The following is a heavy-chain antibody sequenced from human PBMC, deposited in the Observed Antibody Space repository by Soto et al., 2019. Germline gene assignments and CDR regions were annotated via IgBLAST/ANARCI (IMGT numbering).Heavy chain of an antibody. V-gene: IGHV3-30*18. CDR2: ISYDGSNK. CDR1: GFTFSSYG. CDR3: AKDTTMGIAAANS. D-gene: IGHD6-13*01. Sequence: PGGSLRLSCAASGFTFSSYGMHWVRQAPGKGLEWVAVISYDGSNKYYADSVKGRFTISRDNSKNTLYLQMNSLRAEGTAVYYCAKDTTMGIAAANSWGQGTLVTVSS. J-gene: IGHJ5*02.